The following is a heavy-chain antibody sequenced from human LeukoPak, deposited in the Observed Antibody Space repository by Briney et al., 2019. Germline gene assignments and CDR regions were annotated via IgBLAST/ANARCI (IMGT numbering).Heavy chain of an antibody. D-gene: IGHD2-2*01. CDR2: ISAYNGNT. Sequence: ASVKVPCKASGYTFTSYGISWVRQAPGQGLEWMRWISAYNGNTNYAQKLHGRVTMTTDTSTSTAYMELRSLRSADTAVYYCARSTGPQVFDYWGQGTLVTVSS. V-gene: IGHV1-18*01. CDR1: GYTFTSYG. J-gene: IGHJ4*02. CDR3: ARSTGPQVFDY.